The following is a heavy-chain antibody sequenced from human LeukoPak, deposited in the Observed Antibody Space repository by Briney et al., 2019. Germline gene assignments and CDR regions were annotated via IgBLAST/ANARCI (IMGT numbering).Heavy chain of an antibody. V-gene: IGHV4-61*02. CDR1: GDSISSNSNY. J-gene: IGHJ4*02. Sequence: SQTLSLTCTVSGDSISSNSNYWTWIRQPAGKGLEWIGRIAPTGSTNYNPSLNSRVTISVDTSKNQFSLKLSSVTAADMAVYYCTRVSRGRNSGWFPDFWGQGALVTVSS. CDR3: TRVSRGRNSGWFPDF. CDR2: IAPTGST. D-gene: IGHD6-19*01.